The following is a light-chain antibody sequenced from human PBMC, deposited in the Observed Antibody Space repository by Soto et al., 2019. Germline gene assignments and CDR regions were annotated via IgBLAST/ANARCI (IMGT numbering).Light chain of an antibody. CDR3: QQYYSYPRT. CDR1: QSVSSW. V-gene: IGKV1-5*03. J-gene: IGKJ1*01. CDR2: KAS. Sequence: DLQRAQSPSTLSASVGDRVTITCPASQSVSSWLAWYQQKPGKAPKLLIYKASSLQSGVSSRFSGSGSGTEFTLTISSLQPDDFATYYCQQYYSYPRTFGQGTKVDIK.